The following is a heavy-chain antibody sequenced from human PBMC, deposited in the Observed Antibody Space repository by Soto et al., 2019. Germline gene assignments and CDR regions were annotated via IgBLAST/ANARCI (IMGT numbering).Heavy chain of an antibody. CDR1: GGSISSGGYY. CDR3: ARVEIQLWYYGMDV. V-gene: IGHV4-31*03. CDR2: IYYSGST. Sequence: QVQLQESGPGLVKPSQTLSLTCTVSGGSISSGGYYWSWIRQHPGKGLEWIGYIYYSGSTYYNPSLKRRVTXLVPTXXNQFSLKLSSVTAADTAVYYCARVEIQLWYYGMDVWGQGTTVTVSS. J-gene: IGHJ6*02. D-gene: IGHD5-18*01.